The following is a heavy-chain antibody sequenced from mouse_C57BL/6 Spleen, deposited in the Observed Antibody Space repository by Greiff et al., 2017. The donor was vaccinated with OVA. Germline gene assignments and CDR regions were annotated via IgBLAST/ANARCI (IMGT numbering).Heavy chain of an antibody. CDR1: GYTFTSYW. J-gene: IGHJ4*01. CDR2: IDPNSGGT. V-gene: IGHV1-72*01. CDR3: ARNGFITTVVAGDAMDY. D-gene: IGHD1-1*01. Sequence: QVQLQQSGAELVKPGASVKLSCKASGYTFTSYWMHWVKQRPGRGLEWIGRIDPNSGGTKYNEKFKSKATLTVDKPSSTAYMQLSSLTSEDSAVYYCARNGFITTVVAGDAMDYWGQGTSVTVSS.